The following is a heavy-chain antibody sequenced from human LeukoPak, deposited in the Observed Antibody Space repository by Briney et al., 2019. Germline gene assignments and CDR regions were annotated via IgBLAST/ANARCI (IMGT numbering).Heavy chain of an antibody. V-gene: IGHV3-23*01. J-gene: IGHJ5*02. Sequence: PGGSLRLSCAASGFTFSSYAMSWVRQAPGKGLEWVSAIGGSGSTTYYADSVKGRFTISRDNSKNTLYLQMNSLRAEDTAVYYCAKDAGDVNWFDPWGQGTLVTVSS. CDR3: AKDAGDVNWFDP. D-gene: IGHD2-21*02. CDR1: GFTFSSYA. CDR2: IGGSGSTT.